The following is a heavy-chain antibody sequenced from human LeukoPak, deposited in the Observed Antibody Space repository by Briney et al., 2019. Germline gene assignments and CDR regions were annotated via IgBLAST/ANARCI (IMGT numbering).Heavy chain of an antibody. CDR1: GYTFTSYG. J-gene: IGHJ3*02. D-gene: IGHD3-10*01. V-gene: IGHV1-18*04. CDR2: ISAYNGNT. CDR3: ARDELLWFGELGDDAFDI. Sequence: ASVKVSCTASGYTFTSYGISWVRQAPGQGLEWMGWISAYNGNTNYAQKLQGRVTMTTDTSTSTAYMELRSLRSDDTAVYYCARDELLWFGELGDDAFDIWAKGQWSPSLQ.